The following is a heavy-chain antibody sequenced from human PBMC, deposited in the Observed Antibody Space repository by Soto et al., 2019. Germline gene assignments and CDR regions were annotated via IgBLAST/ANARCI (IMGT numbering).Heavy chain of an antibody. D-gene: IGHD5-18*01. V-gene: IGHV3-33*01. CDR2: IWYDGSNK. CDR3: ARLQGGYSYGYLGY. Sequence: QVQLVESGGCVVQPWRSLRLSCAASGFTFSSDGMHCVRQAPVKGLEWVAVIWYDGSNKYYADSVKCRFTISRDNSKNTLELQMNSLRAEDTAVYYCARLQGGYSYGYLGYWGQGTLVTVSS. CDR1: GFTFSSDG. J-gene: IGHJ4*02.